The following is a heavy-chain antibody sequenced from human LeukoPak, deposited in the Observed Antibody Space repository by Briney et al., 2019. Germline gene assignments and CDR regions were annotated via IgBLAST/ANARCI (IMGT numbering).Heavy chain of an antibody. Sequence: SETLSLTCTVSGGSISSYYWSWIRQPPGKGLEWIGYIYYSGSTNYNPSLKSRVTISVDTSKNQFSLKLSSVTAADTAVYYCAREMGGLDWFDPWGQGTLVTVSS. CDR1: GGSISSYY. CDR3: AREMGGLDWFDP. D-gene: IGHD1-26*01. J-gene: IGHJ5*02. CDR2: IYYSGST. V-gene: IGHV4-59*01.